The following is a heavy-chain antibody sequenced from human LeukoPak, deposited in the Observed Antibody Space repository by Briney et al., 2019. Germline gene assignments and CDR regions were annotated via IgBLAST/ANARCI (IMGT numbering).Heavy chain of an antibody. J-gene: IGHJ4*02. V-gene: IGHV1-24*01. CDR3: ATVRYYYDSSGRFDY. CDR1: GYTFTSYG. D-gene: IGHD3-22*01. Sequence: ASVKVSCKASGYTFTSYGISWVRQAPGKGLEWMGGFDPEDGETIYAQKFQGRVTMTEDTSTDTAYMELSSLRSKDTAVYYCATVRYYYDSSGRFDYWGQGTLVTVSS. CDR2: FDPEDGET.